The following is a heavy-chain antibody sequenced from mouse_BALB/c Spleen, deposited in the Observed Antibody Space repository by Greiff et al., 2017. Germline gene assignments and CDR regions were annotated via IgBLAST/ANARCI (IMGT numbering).Heavy chain of an antibody. CDR3: ASPLIHYYGAWFAY. Sequence: LQQPGAELVKPGASVKLSCKASGYTFTSYWMHWVKQRPGQGLEWIGEINPSNGRTNYNEKFKSKATLTVDKSSSTAYMQLSSLTSEDSAVYYCASPLIHYYGAWFAYWGQGTLVTVSA. D-gene: IGHD1-2*01. V-gene: IGHV1S81*02. CDR1: GYTFTSYW. J-gene: IGHJ3*01. CDR2: INPSNGRT.